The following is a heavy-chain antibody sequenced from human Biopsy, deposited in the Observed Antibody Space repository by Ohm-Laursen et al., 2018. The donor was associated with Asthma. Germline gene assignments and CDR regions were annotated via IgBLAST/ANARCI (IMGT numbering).Heavy chain of an antibody. CDR2: ISYDGSNK. Sequence: SLRLSCTASGFTFSSYAMHWVRQAPGKGLEWVAVISYDGSNKYYADSVKGRFTISRDNFKNTLYLQMNSLRAEDTAVYYCAREGIAVAHFDYWGQGTLVTVSS. V-gene: IGHV3-30-3*01. D-gene: IGHD6-19*01. CDR1: GFTFSSYA. CDR3: AREGIAVAHFDY. J-gene: IGHJ4*02.